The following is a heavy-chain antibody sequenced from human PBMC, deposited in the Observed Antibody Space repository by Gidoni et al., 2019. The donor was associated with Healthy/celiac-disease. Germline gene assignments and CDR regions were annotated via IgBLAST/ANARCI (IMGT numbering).Heavy chain of an antibody. D-gene: IGHD2-8*01. V-gene: IGHV6-1*01. Sequence: QVQLQQSGPGLVKPSQTLSLTCAISGDSVSSTSASWNWIRQSPSRGLEWLGRTYYRSKWYNDYAVSVKSRITINPDTSKNQFSLQLNSVTPEDTAVYYCARERYCTNGVCSRTPFDYWGQGTLVTVSS. CDR1: GDSVSSTSAS. J-gene: IGHJ4*02. CDR2: TYYRSKWYN. CDR3: ARERYCTNGVCSRTPFDY.